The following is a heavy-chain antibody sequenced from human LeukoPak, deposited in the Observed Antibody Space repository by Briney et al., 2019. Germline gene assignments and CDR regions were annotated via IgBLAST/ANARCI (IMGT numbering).Heavy chain of an antibody. CDR2: IKGDGSHT. Sequence: PGGSLRLSCTASRFTFSNYWMHWVRQAPGKGLVWVSRIKGDGSHTIYADSVKGRFTISRDNSKNTLYLQMNSLRAEDTAVYYCASIGSGSRSHRIDYWGQGTLVTVSS. CDR1: RFTFSNYW. V-gene: IGHV3-74*01. J-gene: IGHJ4*02. CDR3: ASIGSGSRSHRIDY. D-gene: IGHD3-10*01.